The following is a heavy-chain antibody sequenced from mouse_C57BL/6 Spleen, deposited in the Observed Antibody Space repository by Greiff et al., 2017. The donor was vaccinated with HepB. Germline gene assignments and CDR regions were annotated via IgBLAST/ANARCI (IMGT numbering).Heavy chain of an antibody. CDR2: IWSGGST. D-gene: IGHD2-3*01. Sequence: VQLQQSGPGLVQPSQSLSITCTVSGFSLTSYGVHWVRQSPGKGLEWLGVIWSGGSTDYNAAFISRLSISKDNSKSQVFFKMNSLQADDTAIYYCARPLYDGYYWFAYWGQGTLVTVSA. V-gene: IGHV2-2*01. CDR1: GFSLTSYG. J-gene: IGHJ3*01. CDR3: ARPLYDGYYWFAY.